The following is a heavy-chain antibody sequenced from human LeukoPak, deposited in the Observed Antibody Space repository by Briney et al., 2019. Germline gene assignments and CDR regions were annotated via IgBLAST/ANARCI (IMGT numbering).Heavy chain of an antibody. CDR3: ARGSYYYDSSGYPSSVYFDY. J-gene: IGHJ4*02. Sequence: GPSVNVSCKASGYTFTGYYMHWVPQAPGQGLEWMGWINPNSGGTNYARKFQVRVTMTRDTSISTAYMELSRLRSDDTAVYYCARGSYYYDSSGYPSSVYFDYWGQRTLLTVSS. V-gene: IGHV1-2*02. CDR1: GYTFTGYY. D-gene: IGHD3-22*01. CDR2: INPNSGGT.